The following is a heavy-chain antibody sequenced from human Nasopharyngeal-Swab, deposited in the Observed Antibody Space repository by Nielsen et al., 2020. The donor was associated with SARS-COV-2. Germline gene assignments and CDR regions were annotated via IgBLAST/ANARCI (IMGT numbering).Heavy chain of an antibody. CDR2: ISWNSGSI. V-gene: IGHV3-9*01. CDR3: ARDPKYYYYYGMDV. Sequence: SLKISCAASGFTFDDYAMHWVRQAPGKGLEWVSGISWNSGSIGYADSVKGRFTISRDNAKNSLYLQMNSLRAEDTAVYYCARDPKYYYYYGMDVWGQGTTVTVSS. J-gene: IGHJ6*02. CDR1: GFTFDDYA.